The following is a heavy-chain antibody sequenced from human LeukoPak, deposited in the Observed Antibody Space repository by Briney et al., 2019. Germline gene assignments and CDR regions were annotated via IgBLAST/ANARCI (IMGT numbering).Heavy chain of an antibody. CDR1: GGTFSSYA. CDR3: ASELHHLRFLEWTIFDY. J-gene: IGHJ4*02. CDR2: IIPIFGTA. V-gene: IGHV1-69*05. D-gene: IGHD3-3*01. Sequence: SVKVSCKASGGTFSSYAISWVRQAPGQGLEWMVRIIPIFGTANYAQKFQGRVTITTDESTSTAYMELSSQRSEDTAVYYCASELHHLRFLEWTIFDYWGQGTLVTVSS.